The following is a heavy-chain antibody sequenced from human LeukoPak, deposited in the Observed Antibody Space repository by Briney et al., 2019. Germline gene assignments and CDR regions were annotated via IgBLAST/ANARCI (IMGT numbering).Heavy chain of an antibody. D-gene: IGHD3-16*01. CDR1: GFTFSSYW. CDR3: ARVDNHLGNMDFDY. CDR2: IKQDGSEK. V-gene: IGHV3-7*04. Sequence: PGGSLRLSCAASGFTFSSYWMSWVRQAPGKGLEWVANIKQDGSEKYYVDSVKGRFTISRDNAKNSLYLQTNSLRVEDTAVYYCARVDNHLGNMDFDYWGQGTLVTVSS. J-gene: IGHJ4*02.